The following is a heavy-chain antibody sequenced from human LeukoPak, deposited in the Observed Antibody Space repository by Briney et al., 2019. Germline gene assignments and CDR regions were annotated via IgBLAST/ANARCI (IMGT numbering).Heavy chain of an antibody. Sequence: GASVKVSCKASGYTFTSYDINWVRQATGQGLEWMGWMNPNSGNTGYAQKFQGRVTITRNTSISTAYMELSSLRSEDTAVYYCATGPDSGYDYNYYYYYMDVWGKGTTVTVSS. CDR3: ATGPDSGYDYNYYYYYMDV. D-gene: IGHD5-12*01. CDR2: MNPNSGNT. CDR1: GYTFTSYD. J-gene: IGHJ6*03. V-gene: IGHV1-8*03.